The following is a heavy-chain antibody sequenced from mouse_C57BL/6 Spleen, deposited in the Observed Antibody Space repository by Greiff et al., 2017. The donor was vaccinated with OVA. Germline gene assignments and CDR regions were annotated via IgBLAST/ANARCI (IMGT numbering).Heavy chain of an antibody. J-gene: IGHJ4*01. CDR2: LDPSDSYT. Sequence: QVQLQQPGAELVMPGASVKLSCKASGYTFTSYWMHWVKQRPGQGLEWIGELDPSDSYTNYNQKFKGKSTLTVDKSSSTAYMQLSSLTSEDSAVYYCARGGGLRDAMDYWGQGTSVTVSS. CDR1: GYTFTSYW. CDR3: ARGGGLRDAMDY. V-gene: IGHV1-69*01. D-gene: IGHD2-4*01.